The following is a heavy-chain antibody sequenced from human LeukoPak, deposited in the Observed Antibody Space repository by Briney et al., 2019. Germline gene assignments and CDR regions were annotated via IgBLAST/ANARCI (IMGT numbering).Heavy chain of an antibody. J-gene: IGHJ4*02. CDR2: ISGSGGST. D-gene: IGHD3-22*01. CDR3: AKDLHYDSSGCYYEGSFDY. CDR1: GFTFSSYA. V-gene: IGHV3-23*01. Sequence: GGSLRLSCAASGFTFSSYAMHWVRQAPGKGLEWVSTISGSGGSTYHADSVKGRFTISRDNSKNTLSLQMNSLRAEDTAMYYCAKDLHYDSSGCYYEGSFDYWAQGTLVTVSS.